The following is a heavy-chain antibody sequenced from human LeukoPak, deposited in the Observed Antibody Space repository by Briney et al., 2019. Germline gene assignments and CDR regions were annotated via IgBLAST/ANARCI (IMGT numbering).Heavy chain of an antibody. D-gene: IGHD1-26*01. CDR2: FDPEDGGT. J-gene: IGHJ4*02. Sequence: ASVKVSCKVSGYTLTELSMHWVRQAPGKGLGWMGGFDPEDGGTIYAQKFQGRVTMTEDTSTETAYMELSSLRSEDTAVYYCATRVGATDYFDYWGQGTLVTVSS. CDR3: ATRVGATDYFDY. CDR1: GYTLTELS. V-gene: IGHV1-24*01.